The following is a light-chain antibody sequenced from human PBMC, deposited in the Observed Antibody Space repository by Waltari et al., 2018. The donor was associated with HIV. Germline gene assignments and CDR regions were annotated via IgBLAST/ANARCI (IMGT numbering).Light chain of an antibody. CDR2: DVS. V-gene: IGLV2-23*02. CDR3: LTYVSDSGTWK. CDR1: NIDVGNYNL. Sequence: QSPLTQPASVSGNPGQSVTIPCTGTNIDVGNYNLVYWYQHHPGKAPKLLIYDVSKRPLGVSSRFSGSKSGYWASLTISGLLTEDESYYYCLTYVSDSGTWKFGGGTYLTV. J-gene: IGLJ3*02.